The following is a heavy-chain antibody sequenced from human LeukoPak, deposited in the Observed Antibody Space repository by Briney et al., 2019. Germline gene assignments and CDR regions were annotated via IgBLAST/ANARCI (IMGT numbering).Heavy chain of an antibody. D-gene: IGHD3-22*01. CDR1: GYSISSGYY. CDR3: ARMGISYYYDSSTYYPTAFDV. Sequence: PSETLSLTCGVSGYSISSGYYWGCIRQSPGKGLELIATIFHSGSIYYNPSLKSRVTLSVDTSKNQFTLKLNSVTAADTAVYYCARMGISYYYDSSTYYPTAFDVWGQGTMVSVSS. CDR2: IFHSGSI. J-gene: IGHJ3*01. V-gene: IGHV4-38-2*01.